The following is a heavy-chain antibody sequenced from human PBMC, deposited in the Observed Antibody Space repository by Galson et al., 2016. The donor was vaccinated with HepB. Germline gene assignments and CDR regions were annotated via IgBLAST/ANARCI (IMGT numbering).Heavy chain of an antibody. D-gene: IGHD6-6*01. V-gene: IGHV1-2*04. CDR2: INPNSGGT. J-gene: IGHJ6*02. CDR3: ARDIYSSSSGLMDV. CDR1: GYTFTGYY. Sequence: SVKVSCKASGYTFTGYYMHWVRQAPGQGLEWVGWINPNSGGTNYAQKFQGWVTMTRDTSISTAYMELSRLRSDDTAVYYCARDIYSSSSGLMDVWGQGTTVTVSS.